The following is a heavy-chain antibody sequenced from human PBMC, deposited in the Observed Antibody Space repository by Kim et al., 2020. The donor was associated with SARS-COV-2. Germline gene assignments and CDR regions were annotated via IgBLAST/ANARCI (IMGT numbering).Heavy chain of an antibody. D-gene: IGHD3-16*01. J-gene: IGHJ4*02. CDR2: INPNSAGT. CDR3: ATAGEVKVGTIDY. V-gene: IGHV1-2*02. CDR1: EYTFIGYY. Sequence: ASVKVSCKTSEYTFIGYYIHWVRRAPGQGLEWMGWINPNSAGTQYAQQFQGRVTMSWDTSINTAYMELGSLTSDDTAVYYCATAGEVKVGTIDYWGQGTLVTVSS.